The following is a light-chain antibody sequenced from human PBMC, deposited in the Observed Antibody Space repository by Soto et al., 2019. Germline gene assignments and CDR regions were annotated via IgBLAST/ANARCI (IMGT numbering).Light chain of an antibody. CDR3: QEYIGFY. Sequence: DIQMTQSPSALSASVGDRVTITCRASQSISDWLAWFQQKPGKAPTLLIYKASNLESGVPSRFSGSGSGTEFTLTITSLKPDDFASYYCQEYIGFYFGKGTKVDI. CDR2: KAS. V-gene: IGKV1-5*03. J-gene: IGKJ2*01. CDR1: QSISDW.